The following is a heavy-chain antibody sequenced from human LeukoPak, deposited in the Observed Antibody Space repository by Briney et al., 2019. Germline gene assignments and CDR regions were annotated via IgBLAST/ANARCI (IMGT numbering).Heavy chain of an antibody. V-gene: IGHV4-39*07. CDR2: IYYSGST. D-gene: IGHD6-19*01. CDR1: GDSISSTSYY. Sequence: SETLSLTCTVSGDSISSTSYYWAWIRQPPGKGREWIGSIYYSGSTYYNPSLKSRVTISVDTSKNQFSLKLSSVTAADTAVYYCAREYTLYRSGWFLDYWGQGTVVTVSS. J-gene: IGHJ4*02. CDR3: AREYTLYRSGWFLDY.